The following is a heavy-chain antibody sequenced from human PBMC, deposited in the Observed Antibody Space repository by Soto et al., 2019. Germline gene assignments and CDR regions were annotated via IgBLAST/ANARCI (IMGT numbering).Heavy chain of an antibody. J-gene: IGHJ4*02. Sequence: EVQLLESGGGLVQPGGYLRLSCAASGFSFSSYAMNWVRQAPGKGLEWVSGISGSGRSTYYADSVKGRFTISRDSSTNKRNRQINRLRVDDPAIYYCAKGGYDSTGSFHTTPLDCRGQGTLLTDST. D-gene: IGHD3-22*01. CDR2: ISGSGRST. CDR3: AKGGYDSTGSFHTTPLDC. V-gene: IGHV3-23*01. CDR1: GFSFSSYA.